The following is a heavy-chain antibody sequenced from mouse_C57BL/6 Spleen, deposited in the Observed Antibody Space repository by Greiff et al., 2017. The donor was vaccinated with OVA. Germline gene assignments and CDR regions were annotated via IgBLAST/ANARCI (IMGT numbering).Heavy chain of an antibody. CDR3: AREGAYGNYEDYYAMDY. CDR2: IDPNSGGT. Sequence: QVQLKQSGAELVKPGASVKLSCKASGYTFTSYWMHWVKQRPGRGLEWIGRIDPNSGGTKYNEKFKSKATLTVDKPSSTAYMQLSSLTSEDSAVYYCAREGAYGNYEDYYAMDYWGQGTSVTVSS. CDR1: GYTFTSYW. D-gene: IGHD2-1*01. J-gene: IGHJ4*01. V-gene: IGHV1-72*01.